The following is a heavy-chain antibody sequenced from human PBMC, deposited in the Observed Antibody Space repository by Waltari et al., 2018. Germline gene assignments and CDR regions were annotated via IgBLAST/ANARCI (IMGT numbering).Heavy chain of an antibody. CDR2: MNPDSGNT. D-gene: IGHD4-17*01. V-gene: IGHV1-8*01. CDR3: AREFYYSDAFTGV. CDR1: GYSFTSFD. Sequence: VQLVQSGAEVTKPGASVQVACKASGYSFTSFDIYGVRQAAGQGLEWMGWMNPDSGNTGYAEKFQGRVTMTRDTSISTAYMELSSLRSEDTAVYYCAREFYYSDAFTGVWGQGTLVTVSS. J-gene: IGHJ4*02.